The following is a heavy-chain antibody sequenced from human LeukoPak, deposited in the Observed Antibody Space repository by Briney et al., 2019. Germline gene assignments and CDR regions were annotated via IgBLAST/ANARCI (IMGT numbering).Heavy chain of an antibody. CDR3: ATDSLEWPYYFDY. D-gene: IGHD3-3*01. CDR1: GYTFTSYG. Sequence: ASVKVSCKASGYTFTSYGISWVRQAPGQGLEWMGWISAYNGNTNYAQKLQGRVTMTTDTSTSTAYMELSSLRSEDTAVYYCATDSLEWPYYFDYWGQGTLVTVSS. V-gene: IGHV1-18*01. CDR2: ISAYNGNT. J-gene: IGHJ4*02.